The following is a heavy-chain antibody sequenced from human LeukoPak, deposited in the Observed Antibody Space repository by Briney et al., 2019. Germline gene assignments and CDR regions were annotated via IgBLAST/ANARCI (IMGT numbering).Heavy chain of an antibody. Sequence: VASVKVSCKASGYTFTGYYMHWVRQAPGQGLEWMGWINPNSGGTNYAQKFQGRVTMSRDTSVSTAYMELSRLTSDDTAMYYCARLSGNYAYWGQGTLVTVSS. J-gene: IGHJ4*02. V-gene: IGHV1-2*02. CDR1: GYTFTGYY. CDR3: ARLSGNYAY. D-gene: IGHD1-26*01. CDR2: INPNSGGT.